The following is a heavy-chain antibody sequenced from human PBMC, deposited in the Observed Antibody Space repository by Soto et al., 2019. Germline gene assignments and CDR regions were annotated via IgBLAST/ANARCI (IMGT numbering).Heavy chain of an antibody. CDR2: INPNSGGT. D-gene: IGHD3-22*01. CDR3: ARDTYDSSGYYFNPPWAFDI. Sequence: ASVKVSCKASGYTFTGYYMHWVLQAPGQGLEWMGWINPNSGGTNYAQKFQGRVTMTRDTSISTAYMELSRLRSDDTAVYYCARDTYDSSGYYFNPPWAFDIWGQGTMVTVSS. J-gene: IGHJ3*02. CDR1: GYTFTGYY. V-gene: IGHV1-2*02.